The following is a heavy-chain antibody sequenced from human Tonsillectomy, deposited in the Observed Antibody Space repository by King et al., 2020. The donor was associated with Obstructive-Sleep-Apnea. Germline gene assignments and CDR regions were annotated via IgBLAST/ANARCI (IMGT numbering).Heavy chain of an antibody. CDR3: VKDWGRVPKAFHI. V-gene: IGHV3-9*01. Sequence: VQLVESGGGLLQPRRSLRLSCAASGFTLDDYAMHWVRQVPARGLEWVAGIDWNGGSIGYVQSVRGRFTISRDNAKNSLYLQMNSLRPEDTALYYCVKDWGRVPKAFHIWGRGTQVIV. CDR2: IDWNGGSI. CDR1: GFTLDDYA. J-gene: IGHJ3*02. D-gene: IGHD3-10*02.